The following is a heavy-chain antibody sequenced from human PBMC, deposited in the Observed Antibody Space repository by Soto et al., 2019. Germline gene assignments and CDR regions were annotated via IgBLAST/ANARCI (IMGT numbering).Heavy chain of an antibody. D-gene: IGHD3-22*01. V-gene: IGHV1-18*01. CDR1: GYTFTSYG. Sequence: ASVKVSCKASGYTFTSYGISWVRQAPGQGLEWMGWISAYNGNTNYAQKLQGRVTMTTDTSTSTAYMELRSLRSGDTAVYYCARDRSDYYYDSSGYYYFDYWGQGTLVTVSS. CDR2: ISAYNGNT. J-gene: IGHJ4*02. CDR3: ARDRSDYYYDSSGYYYFDY.